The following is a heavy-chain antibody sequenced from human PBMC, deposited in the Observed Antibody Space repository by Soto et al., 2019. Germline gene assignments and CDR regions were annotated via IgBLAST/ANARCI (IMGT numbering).Heavy chain of an antibody. J-gene: IGHJ2*01. Sequence: PGGSLRLSCAASGFTFSSYAMHWVRQAPSKGLEWVAVISYDGSNKYYADSVKGRFTISRDNSKNTLYLQMNSLRAEDTAVYYCARKDRGDYVWVGWYFDLWGRGTLVTVSS. CDR2: ISYDGSNK. V-gene: IGHV3-30-3*01. CDR3: ARKDRGDYVWVGWYFDL. CDR1: GFTFSSYA. D-gene: IGHD3-16*01.